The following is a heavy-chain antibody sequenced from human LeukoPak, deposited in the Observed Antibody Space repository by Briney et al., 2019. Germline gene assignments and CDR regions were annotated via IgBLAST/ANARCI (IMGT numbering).Heavy chain of an antibody. CDR1: AGSFSGYY. CDR2: IYYSGST. D-gene: IGHD3-9*01. Sequence: SETLSLTCAVYAGSFSGYYWSWIRQPPGKGLEWIGYIYYSGSTNYNPSLKSRVTISVDTSKNQFSLKLSSVTAADTAVYYCANARDILTGYYSDWGQGALVTVSS. V-gene: IGHV4-59*01. CDR3: ANARDILTGYYSD. J-gene: IGHJ4*02.